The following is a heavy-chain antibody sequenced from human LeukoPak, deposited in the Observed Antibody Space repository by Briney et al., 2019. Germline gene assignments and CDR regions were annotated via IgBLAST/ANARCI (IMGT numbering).Heavy chain of an antibody. CDR1: GFTFSDYY. Sequence: PGGSLRLSCAASGFTFSDYYMSWIRQAPGKGLEWVSYISSISSYTNYADSVEGRFTISRDNAKNSLYLQMNSLRAEDTAVYYCARVGIPGMDVWGKGTTVTVSS. CDR2: ISSISSYT. J-gene: IGHJ6*04. D-gene: IGHD5-18*01. V-gene: IGHV3-11*06. CDR3: ARVGIPGMDV.